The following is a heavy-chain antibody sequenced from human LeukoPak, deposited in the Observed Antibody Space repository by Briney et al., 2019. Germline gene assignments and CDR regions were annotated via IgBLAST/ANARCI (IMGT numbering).Heavy chain of an antibody. CDR3: TTGSRPRGFDRLGY. CDR2: IRSNNDGGTT. V-gene: IGHV3-15*01. D-gene: IGHD5-12*01. Sequence: PGRCLRPSFSASGLTFTYAWMQSGPRATRKRPEWGVRIRSNNDGGTTDYAAPVKDRFNISRDGSKNPLYLQMSSRKAEDTAVYHCTTGSRPRGFDRLGYWGQGTLVTVSP. J-gene: IGHJ4*02. CDR1: GLTFTYAW.